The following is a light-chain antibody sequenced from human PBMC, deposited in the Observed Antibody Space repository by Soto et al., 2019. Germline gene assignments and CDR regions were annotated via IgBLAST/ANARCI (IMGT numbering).Light chain of an antibody. CDR1: SGHSSYI. CDR3: CSYAGSYTVV. Sequence: QLVLTQSSSASASLGSSVKLTCTLSSGHSSYIIAWHQQQPGKAPRYLMKLEGSGSYNKGSGVPDRFSGYSSGADRYLTISNLQFEDEADYYCCSYAGSYTVVFGGGTKLTVL. CDR2: LEGSGSY. J-gene: IGLJ2*01. V-gene: IGLV4-60*02.